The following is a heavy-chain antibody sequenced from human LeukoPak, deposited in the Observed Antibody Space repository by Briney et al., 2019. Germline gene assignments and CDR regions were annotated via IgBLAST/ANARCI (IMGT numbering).Heavy chain of an antibody. CDR3: ARTVATIKNYYYYGWDV. Sequence: SETLSLTCTVSGGSISSSSYYGGWIRQPPGKGLEWIGSIYYSGSTYYNPSLKSRVTISVDTSKNQFSLKLSSVTAADTAVYYCARTVATIKNYYYYGWDVWGQGTTVTVSS. D-gene: IGHD5-12*01. J-gene: IGHJ6*02. V-gene: IGHV4-39*07. CDR2: IYYSGST. CDR1: GGSISSSSYY.